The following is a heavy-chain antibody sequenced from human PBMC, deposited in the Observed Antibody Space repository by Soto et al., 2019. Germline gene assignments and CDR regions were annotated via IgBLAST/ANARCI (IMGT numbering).Heavy chain of an antibody. J-gene: IGHJ6*02. CDR2: ISGGGGST. CDR1: GFTFRSYA. V-gene: IGHV3-23*01. CDR3: AKDLEKATHYDFWRGYSQGKYYNYHGMDV. D-gene: IGHD3-3*01. Sequence: GGSLRLSCAASGFTFRSYAVSWVRQAPGKELEWVSVISGGGGSTYYVDSVKGRFTISRDNSKNTLYLQMNSLRAEDTAVYYCAKDLEKATHYDFWRGYSQGKYYNYHGMDVWGQGTTVTVSS.